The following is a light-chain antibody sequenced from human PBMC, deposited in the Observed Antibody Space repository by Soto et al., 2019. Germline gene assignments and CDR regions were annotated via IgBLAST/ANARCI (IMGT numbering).Light chain of an antibody. Sequence: DIQLTQSPSLLSASIGGRVTITCRASHDISTFLAWYQQKPGKAPKLLICEASTLQSGVPSRFSGSGSGTEFTLTISGLLPEDFAAYHCQQLYTLPFTFGQGTRLEIK. J-gene: IGKJ5*01. CDR2: EAS. CDR1: HDISTF. V-gene: IGKV1-9*01. CDR3: QQLYTLPFT.